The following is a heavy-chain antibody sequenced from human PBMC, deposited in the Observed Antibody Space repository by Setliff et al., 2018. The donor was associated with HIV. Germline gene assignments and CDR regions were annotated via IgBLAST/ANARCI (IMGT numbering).Heavy chain of an antibody. CDR3: ARGGQGDLLYWYFDL. CDR1: GFSFNSYG. J-gene: IGHJ2*01. D-gene: IGHD2-21*02. V-gene: IGHV3-33*08. Sequence: LSLSCTFYGFSFNSYGMHWVRQAPGKGLEWVAVIWYDGSNKYYADSVKGRFTISRDNSKNTLYLQMNSLRAEDTAVYYCARGGQGDLLYWYFDLWGRGTLVTVSS. CDR2: IWYDGSNK.